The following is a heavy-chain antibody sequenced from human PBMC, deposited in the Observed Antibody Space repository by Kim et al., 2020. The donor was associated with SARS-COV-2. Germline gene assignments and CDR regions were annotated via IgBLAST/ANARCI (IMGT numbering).Heavy chain of an antibody. Sequence: SVKVSCKASGGTFSSYAISWVRQAPGQGLEWMGGIIPIFGTANYAQKLQGRVTITADESTSTAYMELSSLRSEDTAVYYCAREGLLWFGELCYYYGMDVWGQGTTVTVSS. CDR2: IIPIFGTA. CDR3: AREGLLWFGELCYYYGMDV. D-gene: IGHD3-10*01. V-gene: IGHV1-69*13. J-gene: IGHJ6*02. CDR1: GGTFSSYA.